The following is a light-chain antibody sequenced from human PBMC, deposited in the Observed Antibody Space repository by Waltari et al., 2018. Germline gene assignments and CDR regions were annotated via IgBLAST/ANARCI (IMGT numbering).Light chain of an antibody. Sequence: QSALTQPASVSASPGQSLTISCTGTSSDVGGSNYVSWYQQHPGKAPKLMIYAVSKRPSGVSNRFSGSKSGNTASLTISGLQAEDEADYYCSSYISSSTLELFGGGTSLTVL. CDR3: SSYISSSTLEL. CDR2: AVS. CDR1: SSDVGGSNY. J-gene: IGLJ2*01. V-gene: IGLV2-14*03.